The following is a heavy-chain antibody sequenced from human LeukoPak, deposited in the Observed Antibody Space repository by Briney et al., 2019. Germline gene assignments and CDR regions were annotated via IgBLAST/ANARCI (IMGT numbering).Heavy chain of an antibody. Sequence: PSETLSLTCTVSNGSISSYYWSWIRQPPGKGLEWIGYIYYSGTTNYNPSLRSRVIISVDTSKNQFSLKLSSVTAADTAVYYCARGLNNRKSGRRFDVFEIWGQGTMVTVSS. CDR2: IYYSGTT. CDR1: NGSISSYY. J-gene: IGHJ3*02. D-gene: IGHD1-14*01. V-gene: IGHV4-59*01. CDR3: ARGLNNRKSGRRFDVFEI.